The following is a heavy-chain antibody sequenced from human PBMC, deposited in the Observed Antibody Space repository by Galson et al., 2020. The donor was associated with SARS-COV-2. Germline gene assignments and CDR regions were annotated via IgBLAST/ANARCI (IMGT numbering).Heavy chain of an antibody. D-gene: IGHD6-19*01. J-gene: IGHJ3*02. V-gene: IGHV3-30-3*01. Sequence: AEALSLSCAVSGYTISTSIMHWARRALGKGLEWVSGMSYDGFSRYYANSVKGRFTISRDESSATVFLQMNTLTMEDTAVYYCARAVYSSGRAPYFDTWGQGTMVTVSS. CDR3: ARAVYSSGRAPYFDT. CDR2: MSYDGFSR. CDR1: GYTISTSI.